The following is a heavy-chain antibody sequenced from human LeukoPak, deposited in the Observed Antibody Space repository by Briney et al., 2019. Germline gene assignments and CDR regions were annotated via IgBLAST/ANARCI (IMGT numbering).Heavy chain of an antibody. Sequence: QPGGSLRLSCAASGFTFSSYAMHWVRQAPGKGLEWVAVISYDGSNKYYADSVKGRFTISRDNSKNTLYLQMNSLRAEDTAVYYCARDKPNCSGGSCYSDAFDIWGQGTMVTVSS. CDR3: ARDKPNCSGGSCYSDAFDI. CDR1: GFTFSSYA. V-gene: IGHV3-30-3*01. J-gene: IGHJ3*02. D-gene: IGHD2-15*01. CDR2: ISYDGSNK.